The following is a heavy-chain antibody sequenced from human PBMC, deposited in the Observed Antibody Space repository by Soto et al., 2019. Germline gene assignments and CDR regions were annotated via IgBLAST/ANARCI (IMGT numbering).Heavy chain of an antibody. CDR2: ISSSSAYI. Sequence: GGSLRLSCATSGFTFSSYSMNWVRQAPGKGLEWVSSISSSSAYIYSADSLKGRFTISRDNAKNSLYLQMNSLRAEDTAVYYCARDILATAYFDYWGRGTLVTVSS. CDR3: ARDILATAYFDY. D-gene: IGHD5-12*01. CDR1: GFTFSSYS. V-gene: IGHV3-21*01. J-gene: IGHJ4*02.